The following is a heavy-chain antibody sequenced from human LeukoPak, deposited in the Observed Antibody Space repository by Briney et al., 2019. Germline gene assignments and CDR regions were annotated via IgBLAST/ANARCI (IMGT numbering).Heavy chain of an antibody. CDR2: IKQDGSEK. CDR3: AREVGGYYYDSSGYYYP. J-gene: IGHJ5*02. V-gene: IGHV3-7*03. CDR1: GFTFSSYW. Sequence: GGSLRLSCAASGFTFSSYWMSWVRQAPGKGLEWVANIKQDGSEKYYVDSVKGRFTISRDNAKNSLYLQMNSLRAEDTAVYYCAREVGGYYYDSSGYYYPWGQGTLVTVSS. D-gene: IGHD3-22*01.